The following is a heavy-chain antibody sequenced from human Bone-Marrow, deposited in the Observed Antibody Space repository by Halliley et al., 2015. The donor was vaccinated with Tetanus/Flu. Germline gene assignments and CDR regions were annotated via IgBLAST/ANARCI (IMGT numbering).Heavy chain of an antibody. Sequence: KGLEWVSSFGAAGGTLYADSVKGPFSISRDKAKTSFYLQMNSPRAGDTAMYSCARGSGLFDPWGQGTLVIVSS. CDR2: FGAAGGT. CDR3: ARGSGLFDP. J-gene: IGHJ5*02. D-gene: IGHD2-8*02. V-gene: IGHV3-13*04.